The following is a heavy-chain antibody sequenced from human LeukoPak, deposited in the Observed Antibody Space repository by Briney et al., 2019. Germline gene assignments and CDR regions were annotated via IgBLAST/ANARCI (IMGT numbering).Heavy chain of an antibody. Sequence: GGSLRLSCAASGFTFSGSAMSWVRQAPGEGLEWVSLISYSGANSYYTDSVRGRFTISRDNSKDTLFLQMNSLRAEDTAVYYCARNTAMLYFDYWGQGTLVTVSS. CDR3: ARNTAMLYFDY. V-gene: IGHV3-23*01. CDR2: ISYSGANS. D-gene: IGHD5-18*01. CDR1: GFTFSGSA. J-gene: IGHJ4*02.